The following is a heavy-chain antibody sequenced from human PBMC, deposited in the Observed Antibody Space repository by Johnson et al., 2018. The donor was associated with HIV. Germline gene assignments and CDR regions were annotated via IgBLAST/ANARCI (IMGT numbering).Heavy chain of an antibody. CDR3: AISPGYSSSWVGACEI. D-gene: IGHD6-13*01. CDR1: GFTFSDYY. J-gene: IGHJ3*02. V-gene: IGHV3-11*04. CDR2: ISSSGSTI. Sequence: QMLLVESGGGLVKPGGSLRLSCAASGFTFSDYYMSWIRQAPGKGLEWVSYISSSGSTIYYADSVKGRFTISRDNAKNSLYLQMNSLRAEDTAVHYCAISPGYSSSWVGACEIWGQGTMVTVS.